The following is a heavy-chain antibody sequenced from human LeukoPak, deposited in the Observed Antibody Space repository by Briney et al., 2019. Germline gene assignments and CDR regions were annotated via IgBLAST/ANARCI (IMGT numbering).Heavy chain of an antibody. Sequence: SETLSLTCLVSSGSVSSYYWSWIRQPPGKGLDWIGNIYYSGSTNYNPSLKSRVTISVDTSKNQFSLKLASVTAADTAVHYCARSSGSYYNYYFDYWGQGSLVTVSS. CDR3: ARSSGSYYNYYFDY. J-gene: IGHJ4*02. CDR2: IYYSGST. V-gene: IGHV4-59*02. CDR1: SGSVSSYY. D-gene: IGHD1-26*01.